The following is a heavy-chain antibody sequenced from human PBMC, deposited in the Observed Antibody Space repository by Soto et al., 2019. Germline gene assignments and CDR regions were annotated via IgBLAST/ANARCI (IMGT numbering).Heavy chain of an antibody. CDR2: INHSGST. J-gene: IGHJ6*03. V-gene: IGHV4-34*01. CDR1: GGSFSGYY. Sequence: SETLSLACAVYGGSFSGYYWSWIRQPPGKGLEWIGEINHSGSTNYNPSLKSRVTISVDTSKNQFSLNLSSVTAADTAVYYCARGWAQQTLTYYYYYYIDVWGKGTTVTVSS. CDR3: ARGWAQQTLTYYYYYYIDV. D-gene: IGHD6-13*01.